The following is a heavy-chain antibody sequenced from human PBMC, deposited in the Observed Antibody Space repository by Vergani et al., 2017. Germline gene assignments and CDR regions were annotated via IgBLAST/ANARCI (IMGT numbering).Heavy chain of an antibody. CDR2: ISYDGSNK. CDR3: ARDSQSQAVAGNTPYWYFDL. V-gene: IGHV3-30-3*01. CDR1: GFTFSSYA. Sequence: QVQLVESGGGVVQPGRSLRLSCAASGFTFSSYAMHWVRQAPGKGLEWVAVISYDGSNKYYADSVKGRFTISRYNSKNTLYLQMNSLRAEDTAVYYCARDSQSQAVAGNTPYWYFDLWGRGTLVTVSS. J-gene: IGHJ2*01. D-gene: IGHD6-19*01.